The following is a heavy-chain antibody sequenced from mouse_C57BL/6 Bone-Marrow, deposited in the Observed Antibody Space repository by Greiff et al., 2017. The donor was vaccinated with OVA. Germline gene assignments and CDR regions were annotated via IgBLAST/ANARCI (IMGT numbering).Heavy chain of an antibody. CDR2: IYPRSGNT. Sequence: VQLKESGAELARPGASVKLSCKASGYTFTSYGISWVKQRTGQGLEWIGEIYPRSGNTYYNEKFKGKATLTADKSSSTAYMELRSLTSEDSAVYFCARWYYGSSYDWYFDVWGTGTTVTVSS. CDR1: GYTFTSYG. J-gene: IGHJ1*03. CDR3: ARWYYGSSYDWYFDV. D-gene: IGHD1-1*01. V-gene: IGHV1-81*01.